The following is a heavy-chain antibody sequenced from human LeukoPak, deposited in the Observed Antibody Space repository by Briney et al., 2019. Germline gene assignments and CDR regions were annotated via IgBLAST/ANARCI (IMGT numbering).Heavy chain of an antibody. CDR3: ARANYDFWSGYLSWFDP. V-gene: IGHV4-34*01. J-gene: IGHJ5*02. Sequence: SETLSLTCAVYGGSFSGYYWSWIRHPPGKGLEWIGEINHSGSTNYNPSLKSRVTVSVDTSKNQFSLKLSSVTAADTAVYYCARANYDFWSGYLSWFDPWGQGTLVTVSS. CDR1: GGSFSGYY. CDR2: INHSGST. D-gene: IGHD3-3*01.